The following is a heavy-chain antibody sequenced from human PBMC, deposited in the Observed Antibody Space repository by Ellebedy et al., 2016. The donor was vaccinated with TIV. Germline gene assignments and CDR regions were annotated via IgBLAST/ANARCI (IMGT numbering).Heavy chain of an antibody. D-gene: IGHD3-9*01. V-gene: IGHV4-59*01. Sequence: PSETLSLTCTVSGGSISNYFWSWIRQPPGKGLEWIGYIYYTGSTNYNPSLKSRVNISVDPSKNQFSLKLISVTAADTAVYYCAREPYDILTGYYNYFDYWGQGTLVTVSS. CDR3: AREPYDILTGYYNYFDY. J-gene: IGHJ4*02. CDR1: GGSISNYF. CDR2: IYYTGST.